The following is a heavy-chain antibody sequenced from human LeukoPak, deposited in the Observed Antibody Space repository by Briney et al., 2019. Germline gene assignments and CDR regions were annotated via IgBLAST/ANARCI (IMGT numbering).Heavy chain of an antibody. V-gene: IGHV3-30*04. CDR3: AGGSYDYVWGSYTFHV. CDR1: GFTFSSYA. D-gene: IGHD3-16*01. J-gene: IGHJ6*04. Sequence: PGRSLRLSCAASGFTFSSYAMHWVRQAPGKGLEWVAVISYDGSNKYYADSVKGRFTISRDNSKNTLYLQMNSLRAEDTAVYYCAGGSYDYVWGSYTFHVWGKGTTVTVSS. CDR2: ISYDGSNK.